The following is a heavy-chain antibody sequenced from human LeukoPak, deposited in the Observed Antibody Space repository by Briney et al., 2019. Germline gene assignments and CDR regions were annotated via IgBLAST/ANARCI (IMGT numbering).Heavy chain of an antibody. Sequence: GGSLRLSCAASGFTFSRYGMHWVRQAPGKGLEWVAVISYDGGSIYYADSVKGRFTISRDDSKNTLFLQMNSLSAEDTAVYYCAKQEIGTTWSVGYWGQGTLVTVSS. J-gene: IGHJ4*02. CDR2: ISYDGGSI. CDR3: AKQEIGTTWSVGY. CDR1: GFTFSRYG. V-gene: IGHV3-30*18. D-gene: IGHD1-26*01.